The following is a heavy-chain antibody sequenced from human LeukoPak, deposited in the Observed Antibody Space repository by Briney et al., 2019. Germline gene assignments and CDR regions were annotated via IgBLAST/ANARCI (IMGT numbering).Heavy chain of an antibody. CDR3: ARGGSGSYFSWLDP. CDR1: GYTFTGYY. V-gene: IGHV1-2*02. D-gene: IGHD3-10*01. Sequence: GASVKVSCKSSGYTFTGYYIHWVRQAPGQGLECMGWVNPNSSGTNYAQKFQGRVTMTRDTSISTAYMELSRLRSDDTAVYYCARGGSGSYFSWLDPWGQGTLVTVSS. CDR2: VNPNSSGT. J-gene: IGHJ5*02.